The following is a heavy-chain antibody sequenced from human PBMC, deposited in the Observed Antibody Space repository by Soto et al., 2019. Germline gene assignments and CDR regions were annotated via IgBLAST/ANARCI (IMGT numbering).Heavy chain of an antibody. CDR2: INAGNGNT. Sequence: GASVKVSCKASGYTFTSYAMHWVRQAPGQRLEWMGWINAGNGNTKYSQKFQGRVTITRDTSASTAYMELSSLRSEDTAVYYCARVRSYCSGGSCYYYYYYMDVWGKGTTVTVS. D-gene: IGHD2-15*01. J-gene: IGHJ6*03. CDR3: ARVRSYCSGGSCYYYYYYMDV. V-gene: IGHV1-3*01. CDR1: GYTFTSYA.